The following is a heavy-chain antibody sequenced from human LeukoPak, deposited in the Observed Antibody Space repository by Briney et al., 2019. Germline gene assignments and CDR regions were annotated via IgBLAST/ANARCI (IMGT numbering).Heavy chain of an antibody. CDR2: IKQDGSEK. V-gene: IGHV3-7*01. Sequence: GGSLRLSCAASGFTFSSYWMHWVRQAPGKGLEWVANIKQDGSEKYYVDSVKGRFTISRDNAKNSLYLQMNSLSAEDTAVYSCVRDGDTSGYTNWGQGTLVTVSS. D-gene: IGHD3-22*01. CDR1: GFTFSSYW. CDR3: VRDGDTSGYTN. J-gene: IGHJ4*02.